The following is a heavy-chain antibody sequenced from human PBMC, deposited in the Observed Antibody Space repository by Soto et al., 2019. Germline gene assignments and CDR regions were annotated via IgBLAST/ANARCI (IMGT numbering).Heavy chain of an antibody. Sequence: MQLVPSGAEVKKPGSSVRVSCKTSGESFSKYTVNWVRQAPRQALEWIGGFIPSLGTTNFAPTVQGRVTSTADQSVNTVYMELSRLRSEDTAVYDCARGRGVYNSGRSQLDAWGQGTLVTVSS. CDR1: GESFSKYT. V-gene: IGHV1-69*01. J-gene: IGHJ5*02. CDR2: FIPSLGTT. D-gene: IGHD3-10*01. CDR3: ARGRGVYNSGRSQLDA.